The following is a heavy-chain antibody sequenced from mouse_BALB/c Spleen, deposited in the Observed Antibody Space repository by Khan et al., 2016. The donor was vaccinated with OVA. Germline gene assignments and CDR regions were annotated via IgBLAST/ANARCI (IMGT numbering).Heavy chain of an antibody. Sequence: EVELVESGGDLVKPGGSLKLSCSASGFTFSTYAMSWVRQTPAKRLEWVATISSGGDNIFYPDSVKGRFTISRDNAKNTLYLQLTRLRSEDTAIYYCARHTYGPFAYWGQGTLVTVSA. D-gene: IGHD1-1*01. J-gene: IGHJ3*01. CDR2: ISSGGDNI. CDR3: ARHTYGPFAY. V-gene: IGHV5-9-3*01. CDR1: GFTFSTYA.